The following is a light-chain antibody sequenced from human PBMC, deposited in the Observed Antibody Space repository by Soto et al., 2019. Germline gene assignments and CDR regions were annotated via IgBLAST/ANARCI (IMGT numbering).Light chain of an antibody. J-gene: IGLJ1*01. CDR1: SSDVGSYNL. V-gene: IGLV2-23*01. CDR3: SSYAGSSTGV. CDR2: EGS. Sequence: SVLTQPASVSGSPGQSITISCTGTSSDVGSYNLVSWYQQHPGKAPKLMIYEGSKRPSGVSNRFSGSKSGNTASLTTSGLQAEDEADYYCSSYAGSSTGVFGKGTKETV.